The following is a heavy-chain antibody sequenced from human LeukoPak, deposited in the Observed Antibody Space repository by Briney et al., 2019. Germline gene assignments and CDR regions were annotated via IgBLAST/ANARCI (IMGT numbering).Heavy chain of an antibody. V-gene: IGHV3-23*01. Sequence: GGSLRLSCAASGFTFSSYSMNWVRQDPGKGLEWVSAISGSGGSTYYADSVKGRFTISRDNSKNTLYLQMNSLRAEDTAMYYCARQRAGHAFDIWGQGTMVTVSS. J-gene: IGHJ3*02. CDR3: ARQRAGHAFDI. CDR2: ISGSGGST. CDR1: GFTFSSYS.